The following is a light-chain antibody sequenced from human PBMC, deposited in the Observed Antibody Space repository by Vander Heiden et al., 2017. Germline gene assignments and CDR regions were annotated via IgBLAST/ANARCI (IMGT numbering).Light chain of an antibody. CDR2: DAS. CDR1: SNDLGGYIY. Sequence: QSAMTQPPSVCGSPGQSITLSCPGTSNDLGGYIYHSWYQQPPVTAPKLMIYDASTRPSGVSDRFSGSKSGNTASLTIAGLQADDEADYYCSSYTTSSTLVFGGGTKLTVL. J-gene: IGLJ3*02. CDR3: SSYTTSSTLV. V-gene: IGLV2-14*03.